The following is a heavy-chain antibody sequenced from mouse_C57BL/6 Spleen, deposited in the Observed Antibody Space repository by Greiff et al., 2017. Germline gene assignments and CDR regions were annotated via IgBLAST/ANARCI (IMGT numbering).Heavy chain of an antibody. CDR3: AREEGGYYAWFAY. D-gene: IGHD2-3*01. J-gene: IGHJ3*01. Sequence: QVQLQQPGAELVKPGASVKMSCKASGYTFTSYWITWVKQRPGQGLEWIGDIYPGSGSTNYNEKFKSKATLTVDTSSSTAYMQLSSLTSEGSAVDYCAREEGGYYAWFAYWGQGTLVTVSA. CDR2: IYPGSGST. V-gene: IGHV1-55*01. CDR1: GYTFTSYW.